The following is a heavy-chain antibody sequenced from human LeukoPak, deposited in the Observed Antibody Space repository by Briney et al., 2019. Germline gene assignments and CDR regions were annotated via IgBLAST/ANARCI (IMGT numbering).Heavy chain of an antibody. CDR1: GGSISSSSYY. Sequence: SETLSLTCTVSGGSISSSSYYWGWIRQPPGKGLEWIGSIYYSGSTYYNPSLKSRVTISVDTSKNQFSLKLSSVTAADTAVYYCAREMVRGVIMYQFDYWGQGTLVTVSS. J-gene: IGHJ4*02. CDR3: AREMVRGVIMYQFDY. CDR2: IYYSGST. D-gene: IGHD3-10*01. V-gene: IGHV4-39*02.